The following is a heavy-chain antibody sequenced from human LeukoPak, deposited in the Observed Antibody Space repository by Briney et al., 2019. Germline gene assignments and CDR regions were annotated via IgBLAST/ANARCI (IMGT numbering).Heavy chain of an antibody. V-gene: IGHV4-59*10. J-gene: IGHJ4*02. CDR1: GGSFSGYY. CDR2: IYTSGST. CDR3: AREWELLHDY. Sequence: SETLSLTCAVYGGSFSGYYWSWIRQPPGKGLEWIGRIYTSGSTNYNPSLKSRVTMSVDTSKNQFSLKLSSVTAADTAVYYCAREWELLHDYWGQGTLVTVSS. D-gene: IGHD1-26*01.